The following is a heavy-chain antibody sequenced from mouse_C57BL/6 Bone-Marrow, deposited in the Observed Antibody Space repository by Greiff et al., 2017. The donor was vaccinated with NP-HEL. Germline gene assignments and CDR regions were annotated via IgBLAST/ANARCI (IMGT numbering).Heavy chain of an antibody. CDR2: IDPENGDT. CDR3: TRAYDYDWYFDV. Sequence: VQLKQSGAELVRPGASVKLSCTASGFNIKDDYMHWVKQRPEQGLEWIGWIDPENGDTEYASKFQGKATITADTSSNTAYLQLSSLTSEDTAVYYCTRAYDYDWYFDVWGTGTTVTVSS. J-gene: IGHJ1*03. D-gene: IGHD2-4*01. CDR1: GFNIKDDY. V-gene: IGHV14-4*01.